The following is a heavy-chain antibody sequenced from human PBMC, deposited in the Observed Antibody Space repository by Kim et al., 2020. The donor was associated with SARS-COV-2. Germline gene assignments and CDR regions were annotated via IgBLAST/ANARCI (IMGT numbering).Heavy chain of an antibody. D-gene: IGHD2-15*01. CDR1: GGSVSSGSYY. Sequence: SETLSLTCTVSGGSVSSGSYYWSWIRQPPGKGLEWIGYIYYSGSTNYNPSLKSRVTISVDTSKNQFSLKLSSVTAADTAVYYCARAVVTWARADYWGQGTLVTVSS. CDR3: ARAVVTWARADY. CDR2: IYYSGST. J-gene: IGHJ4*02. V-gene: IGHV4-61*01.